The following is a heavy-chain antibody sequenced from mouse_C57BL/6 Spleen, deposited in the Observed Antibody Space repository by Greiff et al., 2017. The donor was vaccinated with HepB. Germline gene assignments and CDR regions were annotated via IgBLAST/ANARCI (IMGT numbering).Heavy chain of an antibody. CDR3: TLTRGYAMDY. D-gene: IGHD3-1*01. J-gene: IGHJ4*01. V-gene: IGHV14-4*01. CDR2: IDPENGDT. CDR1: GFNIKDDY. Sequence: EVQGVESGAELVRPGASVKLSCTASGFNIKDDYMHWVKQRPEQGLEWIGWIDPENGDTEYASKFQGKATITADTSSNTAYLQLSSLTSEDTAVYYCTLTRGYAMDYWGQGTSVTVSS.